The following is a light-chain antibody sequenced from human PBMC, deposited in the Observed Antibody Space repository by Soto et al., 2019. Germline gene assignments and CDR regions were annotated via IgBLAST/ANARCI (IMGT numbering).Light chain of an antibody. CDR3: QQRAHWPPT. V-gene: IGKV3-11*01. Sequence: IVLTQSPATLSLSPGERATLSCRASQSVSNSLAWFQQKPGQAPRLLIYDASNRATGIPARFSGSGSGTDFPLTISSLEPEDFAVYYCQQRAHWPPTFGPGTKVDIK. J-gene: IGKJ3*01. CDR2: DAS. CDR1: QSVSNS.